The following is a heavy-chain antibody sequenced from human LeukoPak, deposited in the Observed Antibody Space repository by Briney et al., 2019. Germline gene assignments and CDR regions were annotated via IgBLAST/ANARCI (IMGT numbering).Heavy chain of an antibody. Sequence: GASVKVSCKASGYTFTDYYMHWVRQAPGQGLEWMGWINPNSGGTNYAQKFQGRVTMTRDTSITTAYMELNSLRAEDTAVYYCASEPPGITIFGVDYYGMDVWGQGTTVTVSS. CDR1: GYTFTDYY. V-gene: IGHV1-2*02. D-gene: IGHD3-3*01. CDR2: INPNSGGT. CDR3: ASEPPGITIFGVDYYGMDV. J-gene: IGHJ6*02.